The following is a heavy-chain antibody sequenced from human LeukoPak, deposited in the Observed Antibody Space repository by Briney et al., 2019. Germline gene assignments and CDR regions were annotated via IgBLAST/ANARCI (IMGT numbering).Heavy chain of an antibody. J-gene: IGHJ4*02. D-gene: IGHD1-26*01. Sequence: SETLSLTCTVTGGSIRSGSHYWSWIRQPAGKGLEWIGHIYTSGSTNYNPSLKSRVTISVDTSNNQFSLKLSSVTAADTAVYYCARNGESGSYIFDYWGQGTLATVSS. CDR2: IYTSGST. CDR3: ARNGESGSYIFDY. CDR1: GGSIRSGSHY. V-gene: IGHV4-61*09.